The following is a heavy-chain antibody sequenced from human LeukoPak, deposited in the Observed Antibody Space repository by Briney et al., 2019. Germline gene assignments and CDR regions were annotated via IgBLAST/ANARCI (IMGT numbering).Heavy chain of an antibody. CDR1: GFTFSSYW. V-gene: IGHV3-7*01. J-gene: IGHJ4*02. Sequence: GGSLRLSCAASGFTFSSYWMSWVRQAPVKGLEWVANIKQDGSEKYYVDSVKGRFTISRDNAKNSLYLQMNSLRAEDTAVYYCARDRGTIAVGFSDYWGQGTLVTVSS. CDR3: ARDRGTIAVGFSDY. CDR2: IKQDGSEK. D-gene: IGHD6-19*01.